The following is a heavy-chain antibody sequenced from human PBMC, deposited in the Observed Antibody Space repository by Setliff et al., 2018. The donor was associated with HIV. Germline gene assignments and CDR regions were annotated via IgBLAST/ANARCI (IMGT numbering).Heavy chain of an antibody. CDR1: GGSTNNYY. V-gene: IGHV4-59*08. J-gene: IGHJ6*03. Sequence: TLSLTCAVSGGSTNNYYLTWIRQPPGKGLEWIGSVSNGGDTNYNPSLKSRVSLSLDTSKTQFSLKLSSVTAADTAVYYCARIVRWELVATSTFFYYYMDVWGKGTTVTVS. CDR3: ARIVRWELVATSTFFYYYMDV. D-gene: IGHD1-26*01. CDR2: VSNGGDT.